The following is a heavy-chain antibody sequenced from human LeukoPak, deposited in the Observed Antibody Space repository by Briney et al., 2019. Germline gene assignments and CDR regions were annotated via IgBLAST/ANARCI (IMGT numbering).Heavy chain of an antibody. J-gene: IGHJ4*02. CDR1: GGTFSSYA. Sequence: SVKVSCKASGGTFSSYAISWVRQAPGQGLEWMGGIIPIFGTANYAQKFQGRVTITTDESTSTAYMELSSLRSEDTAVYYCAREGYYNSSGYRDYWGQGTLVTVSS. CDR3: AREGYYNSSGYRDY. CDR2: IIPIFGTA. D-gene: IGHD3-22*01. V-gene: IGHV1-69*05.